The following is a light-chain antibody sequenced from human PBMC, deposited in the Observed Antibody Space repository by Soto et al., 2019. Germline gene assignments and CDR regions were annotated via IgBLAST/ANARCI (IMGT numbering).Light chain of an antibody. CDR3: QHYNNWLGT. Sequence: EIVLTQSPGTLSLSPGERATLSCRASQSVSSSLAWYQQKLGQAPRLLIYGASTRATGIPARFSGSGSGTEFILTISSLQSEDFAVYYCQHYNNWLGTFGGGTKVDIK. V-gene: IGKV3-15*01. CDR2: GAS. CDR1: QSVSSS. J-gene: IGKJ4*01.